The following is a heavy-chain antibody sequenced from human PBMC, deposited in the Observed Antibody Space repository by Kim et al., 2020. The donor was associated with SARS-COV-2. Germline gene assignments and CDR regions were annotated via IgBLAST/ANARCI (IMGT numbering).Heavy chain of an antibody. CDR3: MRDLGIY. CDR1: GFIIRTYW. CDR2: IKEDGSEA. Sequence: GGSLRLSCVASGFIIRTYWMTWVRQAPGKGLEWVGNIKEDGSEAYYADPVKGRFTIPRDNAKNLPYLQMNSLRAEDTAVYYCMRDLGIYWGQGTLVIVSS. J-gene: IGHJ4*02. D-gene: IGHD7-27*01. V-gene: IGHV3-7*01.